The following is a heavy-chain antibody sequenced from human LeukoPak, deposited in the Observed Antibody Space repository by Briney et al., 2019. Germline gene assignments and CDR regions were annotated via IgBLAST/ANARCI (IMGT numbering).Heavy chain of an antibody. D-gene: IGHD3-10*01. V-gene: IGHV4-59*08. Sequence: ASETLSLTCTVSGGSISSYYWSWIRQPPGKGLEWIGYIYYSGSTNYNPSLKSRVTISVDTSKNQFSLKLSSVTAADTAVYYCPRRRGLKPPAYGGQETLVTAPS. CDR1: GGSISSYY. CDR2: IYYSGST. J-gene: IGHJ4*02. CDR3: PRRRGLKPPAY.